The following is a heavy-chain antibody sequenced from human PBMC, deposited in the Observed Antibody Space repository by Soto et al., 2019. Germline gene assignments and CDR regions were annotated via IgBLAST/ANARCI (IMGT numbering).Heavy chain of an antibody. CDR3: ARDRRRYYYDSSGYHDAFDI. CDR1: GYTFTSYA. J-gene: IGHJ3*02. CDR2: INAGNGNT. V-gene: IGHV1-3*01. Sequence: SVKVSCKASGYTFTSYAMHWVRQAPVQRLEWMGWINAGNGNTKYSQKFQGRVTITRDTSASTAYVELSSLRSEDTAVYYCARDRRRYYYDSSGYHDAFDIWGQGTMVTVSS. D-gene: IGHD3-22*01.